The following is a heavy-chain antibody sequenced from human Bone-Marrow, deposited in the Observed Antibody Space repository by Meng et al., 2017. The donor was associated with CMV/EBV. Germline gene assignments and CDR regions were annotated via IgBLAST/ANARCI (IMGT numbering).Heavy chain of an antibody. Sequence: ASVKVSCKASRYTFTAHYIHWVRQAPGQGLEWMGWINTDNGVTDYAQRFQGRVTMTKDTSITTAYMELSSLRSDDTAVYYCARDRPHYYDDNVRGFDIWGQGTMVTFSS. J-gene: IGHJ3*02. CDR2: INTDNGVT. CDR1: RYTFTAHY. V-gene: IGHV1-2*02. D-gene: IGHD3-22*01. CDR3: ARDRPHYYDDNVRGFDI.